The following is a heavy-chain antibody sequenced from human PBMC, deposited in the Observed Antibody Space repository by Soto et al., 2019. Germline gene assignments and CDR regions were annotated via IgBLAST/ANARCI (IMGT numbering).Heavy chain of an antibody. CDR3: ARERGGYGLFDS. Sequence: SETLSLTCTVSGGSISNAAYSWSWIRQPPGKGLEWIGYIYPSGMPFYNPSLRSRVTISIDRSNDQFSLNLKSVTAADTAVYYCARERGGYGLFDSWGQGTLVTVYS. D-gene: IGHD5-18*01. CDR2: IYPSGMP. V-gene: IGHV4-30-2*01. CDR1: GGSISNAAYS. J-gene: IGHJ4*02.